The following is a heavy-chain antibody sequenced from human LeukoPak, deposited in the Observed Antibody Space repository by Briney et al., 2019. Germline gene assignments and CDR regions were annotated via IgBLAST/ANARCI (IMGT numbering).Heavy chain of an antibody. Sequence: KTSETLSLTCSVSGGSISSSSYYWGWTRQPPGKGLEWIGEINHSGSTNYNPSLKSRVTISVDTSKNQFSLKLSSVTAADTAVYYCARGISQVVTAIRGDAFDIWGQGTMVTVSS. CDR3: ARGISQVVTAIRGDAFDI. CDR1: GGSISSSSYY. V-gene: IGHV4-39*07. CDR2: INHSGST. J-gene: IGHJ3*02. D-gene: IGHD2-21*02.